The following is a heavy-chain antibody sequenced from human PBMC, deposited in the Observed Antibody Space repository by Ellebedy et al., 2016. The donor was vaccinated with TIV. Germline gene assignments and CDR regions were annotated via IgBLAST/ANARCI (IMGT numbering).Heavy chain of an antibody. CDR2: ISSSGSTM. Sequence: GGSLRLXCEVSGFSISDYSMTWIRQAPGKGLECVSYISSSGSTMYFIDSVKGRFTISRDNAKNSLFLEMNSLRGEDTAVYYCARTSVFGVAISDAYDIWGQGTMVTVSS. D-gene: IGHD3-3*01. V-gene: IGHV3-11*01. CDR1: GFSISDYS. J-gene: IGHJ3*02. CDR3: ARTSVFGVAISDAYDI.